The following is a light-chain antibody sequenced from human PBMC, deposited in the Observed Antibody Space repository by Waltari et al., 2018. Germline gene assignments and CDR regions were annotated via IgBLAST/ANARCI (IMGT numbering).Light chain of an antibody. Sequence: DIQMTHSPSTLSAFVGDRVTITCRASQSVSTWLAWFQQKPGKAPKLVVYKASTLESGVPSRFSGRGSGTEFTLTISSLQPDDFATYYCQQYNSRSPWTFGQGTKVEIK. V-gene: IGKV1-5*03. CDR2: KAS. CDR3: QQYNSRSPWT. J-gene: IGKJ1*01. CDR1: QSVSTW.